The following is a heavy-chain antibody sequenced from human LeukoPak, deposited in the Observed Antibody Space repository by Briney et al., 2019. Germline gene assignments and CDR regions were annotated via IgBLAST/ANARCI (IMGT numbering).Heavy chain of an antibody. V-gene: IGHV1-8*01. CDR1: GYTFTSHD. J-gene: IGHJ4*02. D-gene: IGHD3-16*02. Sequence: ASVKVSCKASGYTFTSHDINWVRQATGQGLEWMGWMNPNSGNTGYAQKFQGRVTMTRNTSISTAYMELSSLRSEDTAVYYCARVPRGYRPLDFDYWGQGTLVTVSS. CDR2: MNPNSGNT. CDR3: ARVPRGYRPLDFDY.